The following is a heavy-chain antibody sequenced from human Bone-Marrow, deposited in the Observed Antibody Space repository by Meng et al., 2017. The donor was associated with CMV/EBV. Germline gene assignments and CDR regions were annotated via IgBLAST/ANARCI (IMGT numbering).Heavy chain of an antibody. CDR1: GFILSNDW. Sequence: ASGFILSNDWMHWVRQAPGKGLVWVSRINSDGSSTSYADSVKGRFTISRDNAKNTLYVQMNSLRAGDTAVYYCAKVNVHGAQNFDYWGQGTLVTVSS. V-gene: IGHV3-74*01. CDR3: AKVNVHGAQNFDY. D-gene: IGHD4-17*01. J-gene: IGHJ4*02. CDR2: INSDGSST.